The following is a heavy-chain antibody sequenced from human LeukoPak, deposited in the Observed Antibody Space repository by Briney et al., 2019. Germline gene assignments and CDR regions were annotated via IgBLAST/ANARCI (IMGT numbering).Heavy chain of an antibody. V-gene: IGHV3-23*01. CDR1: GFTISSYD. CDR2: ISDSGGST. D-gene: IGHD4-11*01. J-gene: IGHJ4*02. CDR3: ARGPYSRNFDY. Sequence: GGSLRLSCAASGFTISSYDMSWVRQAPGKGLEWVSTISDSGGSTYYADSVMGRFTISRDNSKNTLYLQMNSLRAEDTAVYYCARGPYSRNFDYWGQGTLVTVSS.